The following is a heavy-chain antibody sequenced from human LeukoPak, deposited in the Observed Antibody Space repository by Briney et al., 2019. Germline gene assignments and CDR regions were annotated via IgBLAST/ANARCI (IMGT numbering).Heavy chain of an antibody. J-gene: IGHJ6*03. V-gene: IGHV3-21*01. D-gene: IGHD6-13*01. CDR2: IDGRSTDI. CDR1: GFTFSNHA. Sequence: PGGSLRLSCAASGFTFSNHAMNWVRQAPGQGLEWASSIDGRSTDIYYADSVKGRFTISRDNAKNSLYLKMNSLRAEDTAVYYCARDDSSSFFYYYMDVWGKGTTVTVSS. CDR3: ARDDSSSFFYYYMDV.